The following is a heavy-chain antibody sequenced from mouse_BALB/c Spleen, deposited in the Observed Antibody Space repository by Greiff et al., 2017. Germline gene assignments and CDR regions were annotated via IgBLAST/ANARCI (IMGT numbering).Heavy chain of an antibody. Sequence: VQLQQSGPELVKPGASVKISCKASGYAFSSSWMNWVKQRPGQGLEWIGRIYPGDGDTNYNGKFKGKATLTADKSSSTAYMQLSSLTSVDSAVYFCARGQEFAYWGQGTLVTVSA. J-gene: IGHJ3*01. CDR2: IYPGDGDT. CDR3: ARGQEFAY. CDR1: GYAFSSSW. V-gene: IGHV1-82*01.